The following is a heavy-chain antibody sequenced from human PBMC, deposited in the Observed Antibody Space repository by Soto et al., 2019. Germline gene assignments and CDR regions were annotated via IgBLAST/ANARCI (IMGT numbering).Heavy chain of an antibody. CDR1: VGSVSSYY. J-gene: IGHJ4*02. Sequence: PSETLSLTCTVSVGSVSSYYWIWIRQPPGKGLEWIGYIYYSGSTNYNPSLKSRVTISVDTSKKQFSLKLSSVTAADTAVYYCAREPRTAAAGKPGAVDYWGQGTLVTVSS. D-gene: IGHD6-13*01. CDR3: AREPRTAAAGKPGAVDY. CDR2: IYYSGST. V-gene: IGHV4-59*02.